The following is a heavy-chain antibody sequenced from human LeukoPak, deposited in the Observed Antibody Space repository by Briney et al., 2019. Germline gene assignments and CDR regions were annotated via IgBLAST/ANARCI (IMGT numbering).Heavy chain of an antibody. CDR3: ARELGAFDI. CDR2: VNPNSGGT. V-gene: IGHV1-2*02. J-gene: IGHJ3*02. CDR1: GYTFSNYG. Sequence: ASVKVSCKASGYTFSNYGISWVRQAPGQGLEWMGWVNPNSGGTNYAQKFQGRVTMTRDTSISTAYMELSRLRSDDTAVYYCARELGAFDIWGQGTMVTVSS.